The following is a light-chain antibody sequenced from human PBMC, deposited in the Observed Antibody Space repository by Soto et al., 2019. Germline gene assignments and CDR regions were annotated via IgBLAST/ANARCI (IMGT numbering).Light chain of an antibody. CDR3: QHSYSAPYT. CDR2: AAS. Sequence: DIQLTQSPSSLSASVGDRVTITCRASQSISTYLTWYQQKPGKAPIILIYAASSLLSGVPSRFSGSGYGTEFTLTISSLELEDFATYYCQHSYSAPYTFGRGTKLEIK. V-gene: IGKV1-39*01. CDR1: QSISTY. J-gene: IGKJ2*01.